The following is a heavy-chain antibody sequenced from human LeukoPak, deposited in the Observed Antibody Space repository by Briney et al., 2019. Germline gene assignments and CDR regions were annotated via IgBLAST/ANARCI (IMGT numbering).Heavy chain of an antibody. CDR3: ARGAGGGYYSYDY. V-gene: IGHV1-2*06. J-gene: IGHJ4*02. Sequence: VASVKVSCKASGYTFTGYYMHWVRQAPGQGLEWMGRINPNSGGTNYAPKFQDRVTMIRDTSINTAYMELSRLTSDDTAVYYCARGAGGGYYSYDYWGQGTLVTVSS. CDR2: INPNSGGT. CDR1: GYTFTGYY. D-gene: IGHD3-22*01.